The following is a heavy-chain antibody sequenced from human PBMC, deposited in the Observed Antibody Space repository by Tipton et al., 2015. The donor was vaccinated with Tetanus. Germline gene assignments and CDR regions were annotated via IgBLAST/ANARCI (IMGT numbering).Heavy chain of an antibody. J-gene: IGHJ6*02. V-gene: IGHV1-2*02. CDR2: IDPNSGGT. CDR3: ARDRGDYIYYGMDV. CDR1: GYTFTGYY. D-gene: IGHD3-22*01. Sequence: QLVQSGAELKKPGASLKVSCKASGYTFTGYYMYWVRQAPGQGLEWVGWIDPNSGGTIYAQNFQGRVTMTRDTSISTVCMELSRLRSDDTAVYYCARDRGDYIYYGMDVWGPGTTVTVSS.